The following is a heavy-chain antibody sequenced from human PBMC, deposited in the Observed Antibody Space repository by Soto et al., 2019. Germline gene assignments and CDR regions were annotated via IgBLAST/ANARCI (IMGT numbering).Heavy chain of an antibody. V-gene: IGHV1-69*01. CDR1: GGTFSSYA. CDR3: ASKYCSSTSCYAFDY. CDR2: IIPIFGTA. Sequence: QVQLVQSGAEVKKPGSSVKVSCKASGGTFSSYAISWVRQAPGQGLEWMGGIIPIFGTANYAQKFQGRVTITADESTSTADMELRSLRSEDTAVYYCASKYCSSTSCYAFDYWGQGTLVTVSS. D-gene: IGHD2-2*01. J-gene: IGHJ4*02.